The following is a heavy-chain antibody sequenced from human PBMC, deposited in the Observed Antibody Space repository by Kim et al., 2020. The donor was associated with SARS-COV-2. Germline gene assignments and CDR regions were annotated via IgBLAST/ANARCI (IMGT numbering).Heavy chain of an antibody. J-gene: IGHJ6*02. Sequence: GGSLRLSCAASGFTFSSYSMNWVRQAPGKGLEWVSYISSSSSTIYYADSVKGRFTISRDNAKNSLYLQMNSLRDEDTAVYYCAREGGPRLAYYGSGSWHGMDVWGQGTTVTVSS. CDR2: ISSSSSTI. D-gene: IGHD3-10*01. CDR3: AREGGPRLAYYGSGSWHGMDV. V-gene: IGHV3-48*02. CDR1: GFTFSSYS.